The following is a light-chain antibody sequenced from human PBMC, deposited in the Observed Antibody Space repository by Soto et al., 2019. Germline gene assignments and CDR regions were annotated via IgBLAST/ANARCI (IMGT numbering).Light chain of an antibody. CDR1: PSLSISY. CDR3: QQYASSPRT. Sequence: EIVLTQSPGTLSLSPGERATLSCWASPSLSISYLAWYQQKPGQAPRLLIYGASSRAAGIPDRFSGSGSGTDFTLTISRLEPEDFAVYYCQQYASSPRTFDQGTKVEIK. V-gene: IGKV3-20*01. CDR2: GAS. J-gene: IGKJ1*01.